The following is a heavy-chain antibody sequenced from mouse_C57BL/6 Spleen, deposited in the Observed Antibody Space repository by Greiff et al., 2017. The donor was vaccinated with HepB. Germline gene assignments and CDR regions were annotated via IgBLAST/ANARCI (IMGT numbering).Heavy chain of an antibody. CDR2: IDPSDSET. CDR3: ARRGLGGSMDY. V-gene: IGHV1-52*01. CDR1: GYTFTSYW. Sequence: QVQLQQSGAELVRPGSSVKLSCKASGYTFTSYWMHWVKQRPIQGLEWIGNIDPSDSETHYNQKFKDKATLTVDKSSSTAYMQLSSLTSEDSAVYYCARRGLGGSMDYWGQGTSVTVSS. J-gene: IGHJ4*01. D-gene: IGHD3-1*01.